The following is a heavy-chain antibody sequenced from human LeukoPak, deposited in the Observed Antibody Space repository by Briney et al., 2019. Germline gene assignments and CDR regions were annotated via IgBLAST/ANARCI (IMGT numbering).Heavy chain of an antibody. CDR1: GGSISSGSYY. V-gene: IGHV4-61*02. D-gene: IGHD3-10*01. Sequence: SETLSLTCTVSGGSISSGSYYWSWIRQPAGKGLEWIGRIYTSGSTNYNPSLKSRVTISVDTSKNQFSLKLSSVTAADTAVYYCARLNYYGSGSYYHRSYYFDYWGQGTLVTVSS. CDR3: ARLNYYGSGSYYHRSYYFDY. CDR2: IYTSGST. J-gene: IGHJ4*02.